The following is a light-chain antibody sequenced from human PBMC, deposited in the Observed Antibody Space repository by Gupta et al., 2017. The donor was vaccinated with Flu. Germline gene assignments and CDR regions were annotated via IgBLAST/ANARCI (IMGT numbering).Light chain of an antibody. Sequence: DVVMTQSPDSLAVSLGERATINCKSSQSVLYSSNNKNYLAWYQHKPGQPPKLLIYWASTRESGVPDRFSGSGSGTDFTLTISSLQAEDVAVYYCQQDDSTPYSFGQWTKLEIK. V-gene: IGKV4-1*01. CDR1: QSVLYSSNNKNY. CDR2: WAS. J-gene: IGKJ2*03. CDR3: QQDDSTPYS.